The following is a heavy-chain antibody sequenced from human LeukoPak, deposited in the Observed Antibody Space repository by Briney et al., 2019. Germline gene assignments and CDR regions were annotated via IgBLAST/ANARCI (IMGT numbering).Heavy chain of an antibody. J-gene: IGHJ4*02. V-gene: IGHV4-59*01. CDR3: TRSDQGYFDY. Sequence: MTSETLSLTCTVSGGSISSYYWSWIRQPPGKGLEWIGYTYYSGSTNYNPSLESRVTISVDTSKNQFSLQLRSVIAADTAVYYCTRSDQGYFDYWGQGTLVTVSS. CDR2: TYYSGST. CDR1: GGSISSYY.